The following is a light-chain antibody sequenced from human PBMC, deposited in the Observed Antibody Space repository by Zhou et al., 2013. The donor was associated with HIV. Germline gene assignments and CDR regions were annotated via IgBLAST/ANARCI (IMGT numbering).Light chain of an antibody. V-gene: IGKV3-20*01. Sequence: EIVLTQSPGIVSLSPGERATLSCRASQTVSSNFLAWYQQRPGQAPRLLIYGASSRASGIPDRFSGSGSGTDFTLTIDRLEPEDFAVYYCQQYGSSRTFGQGTKVKSN. CDR2: GAS. CDR1: QTVSSNF. CDR3: QQYGSSRT. J-gene: IGKJ1*01.